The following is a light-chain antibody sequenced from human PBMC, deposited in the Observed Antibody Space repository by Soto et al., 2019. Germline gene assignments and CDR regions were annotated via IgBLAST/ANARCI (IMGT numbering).Light chain of an antibody. CDR3: QQRSDWPLT. Sequence: TQSPSTMSLVKGERAPLSCRASQSVSSDLAWYHQKPGQAPRLLIYDASTRATGIPARFSGSGSGTDFTLAISSLEPEDFAVYYCQQRSDWPLTFGGGTKVDIK. CDR1: QSVSSD. CDR2: DAS. J-gene: IGKJ4*01. V-gene: IGKV3-11*01.